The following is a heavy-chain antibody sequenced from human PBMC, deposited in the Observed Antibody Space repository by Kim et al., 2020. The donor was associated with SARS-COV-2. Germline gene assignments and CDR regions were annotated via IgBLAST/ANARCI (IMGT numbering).Heavy chain of an antibody. CDR2: ISSSSSYT. D-gene: IGHD3-3*01. V-gene: IGHV3-11*06. J-gene: IGHJ4*02. CDR3: GRESITIFGVVIKYFDY. Sequence: GGSLRLSCAASGFTFSGYYMSWIRQAPGKGLEWVSYISSSSSYTNYADSVKGRFTISRDNAKNSLYLQMNSLRAEDTAVYYCGRESITIFGVVIKYFDYWGQGTLVTVS. CDR1: GFTFSGYY.